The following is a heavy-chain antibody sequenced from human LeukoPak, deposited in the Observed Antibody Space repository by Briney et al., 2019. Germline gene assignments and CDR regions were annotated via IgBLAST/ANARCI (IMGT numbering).Heavy chain of an antibody. CDR2: IYPGDSDS. CDR1: GYTFSTYW. J-gene: IGHJ4*02. V-gene: IGHV5-51*01. CDR3: ARRDLSTRHSHFDY. Sequence: GESLKISCKGSGYTFSTYWIAWVRQMPGKGLEWVGIIYPGDSDSRYSPSFQGQVTISADKSISTAYLQWSSLKASDTAMYYCARRDLSTRHSHFDYWGQGTLVTVSS. D-gene: IGHD5/OR15-5a*01.